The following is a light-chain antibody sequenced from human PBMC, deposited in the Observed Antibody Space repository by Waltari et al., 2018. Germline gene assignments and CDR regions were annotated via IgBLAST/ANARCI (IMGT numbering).Light chain of an antibody. CDR2: YVN. V-gene: IGLV2-23*02. J-gene: IGLJ3*02. Sequence: QSALTQPASVSGSPGQSITIPCTGTSSNIGDYNLVSWFQHHPGKVPKRVQSYVNKRPSGIYDRFSGSKSGNTACLTISALQADDEADYCCCSWSTSGSWMFGGGTKVTVL. CDR3: CSWSTSGSWM. CDR1: SSNIGDYNL.